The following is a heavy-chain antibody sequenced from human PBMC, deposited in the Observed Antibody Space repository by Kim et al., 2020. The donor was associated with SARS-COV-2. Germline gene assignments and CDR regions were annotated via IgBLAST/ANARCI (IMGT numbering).Heavy chain of an antibody. CDR1: GFTISRYG. V-gene: IGHV3-30*12. CDR2: ISFDGSNE. Sequence: GGSLRLSCAASGFTISRYGMHWVRQAPGKGPEWVAVISFDGSNENYGDSVKGRFTISRDNSKNMLFLQMNSLRVEDTAVYYCAVMRQLVIQWGQGELVTVSS. D-gene: IGHD1-1*01. J-gene: IGHJ4*02. CDR3: AVMRQLVIQ.